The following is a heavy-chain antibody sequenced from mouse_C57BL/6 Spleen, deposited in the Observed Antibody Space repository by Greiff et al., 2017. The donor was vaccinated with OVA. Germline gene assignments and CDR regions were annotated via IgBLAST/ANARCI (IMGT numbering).Heavy chain of an antibody. Sequence: QVTLKECGPGILQSSQTLSLTCSFSGFSLSTSGMGVSWIRQPSGKGLEWLAHIYWDDDKRYNPSLKSRLTISKDTSRNQVFLKITSVDTADTATYYCARRLQLRYFDVWGTGTTVTVSS. CDR1: GFSLSTSGMG. J-gene: IGHJ1*03. CDR2: IYWDDDK. V-gene: IGHV8-12*01. D-gene: IGHD1-2*01. CDR3: ARRLQLRYFDV.